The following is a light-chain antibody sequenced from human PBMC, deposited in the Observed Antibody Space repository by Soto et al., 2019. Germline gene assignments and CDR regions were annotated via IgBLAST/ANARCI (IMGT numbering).Light chain of an antibody. CDR1: QSVSRW. V-gene: IGKV1-5*01. CDR3: QQYSSYSLPT. J-gene: IGKJ4*01. CDR2: DAS. Sequence: DFQMNQSPSILSASVGDRVTITCRASQSVSRWLAWYQQKPGKAPKLLIYDASSLNSGVPSRFSGSQSGTEFTLTITSLLPDDFATYFCQQYSSYSLPTFGGGTKVDIK.